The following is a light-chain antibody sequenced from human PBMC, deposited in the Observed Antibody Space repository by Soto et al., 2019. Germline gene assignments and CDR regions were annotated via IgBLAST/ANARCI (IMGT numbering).Light chain of an antibody. CDR3: SSYTSSSTSWV. CDR1: SSDVGGYNY. CDR2: DVS. V-gene: IGLV2-14*01. Sequence: QAVVTQPASVSGSPGQSITISCTGTSSDVGGYNYVSWYQQHPGKAPKLMIYDVSNRPSGVSNRFSGSKSGNTASLTISGLRAEDEADYYCSSYTSSSTSWVFGTGTKLTVL. J-gene: IGLJ1*01.